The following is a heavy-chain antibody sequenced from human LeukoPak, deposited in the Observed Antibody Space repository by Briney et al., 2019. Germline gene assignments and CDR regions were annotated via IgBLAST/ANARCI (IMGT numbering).Heavy chain of an antibody. V-gene: IGHV4-30-2*01. CDR1: GGSISSGGYS. D-gene: IGHD4-17*01. J-gene: IGHJ4*02. CDR3: ARATTVSSYYFDY. CDR2: IYHSGSN. Sequence: SSETLSLTCAVSGGSISSGGYSWSWIRPPPGKGLEWSEYIYHSGSNYSTPSLQSRVTISVARSQNQFSLKPSSATAADTAVYYCARATTVSSYYFDYWGQGTLVTVSS.